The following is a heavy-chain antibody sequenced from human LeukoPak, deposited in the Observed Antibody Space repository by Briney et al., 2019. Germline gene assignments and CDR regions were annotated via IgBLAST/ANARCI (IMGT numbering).Heavy chain of an antibody. Sequence: SETLSLTCTVSGDSISSYYWSWIRQPPGKGLEWIGYIYHSGSTKYNPALKSRVTISADTSKDQFYLKLASVTAADTAVYYCATGYSSTWYYFDYWGQGTLVTVSS. CDR2: IYHSGST. V-gene: IGHV4-59*01. J-gene: IGHJ4*02. CDR1: GDSISSYY. D-gene: IGHD6-13*01. CDR3: ATGYSSTWYYFDY.